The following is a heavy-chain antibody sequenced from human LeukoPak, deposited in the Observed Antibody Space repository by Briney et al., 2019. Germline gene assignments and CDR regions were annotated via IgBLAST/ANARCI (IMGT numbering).Heavy chain of an antibody. CDR3: ARDTYYDSSGSTTGWDY. Sequence: GGSLRLSCAASGFTFSSYAMHWVRQAPGKGLEWVAVISYDGCNKYYADSVKGRFTISRDNSKNTLYLQMNSLRAEDTAVYYCARDTYYDSSGSTTGWDYWGQGTLVTVSS. V-gene: IGHV3-30-3*01. CDR1: GFTFSSYA. CDR2: ISYDGCNK. D-gene: IGHD3-22*01. J-gene: IGHJ4*02.